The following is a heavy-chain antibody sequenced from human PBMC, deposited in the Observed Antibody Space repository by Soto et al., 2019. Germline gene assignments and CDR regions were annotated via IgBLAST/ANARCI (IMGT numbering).Heavy chain of an antibody. CDR2: VSASGLNT. J-gene: IGHJ4*02. V-gene: IGHV3-23*01. CDR1: GFTFSTYA. Sequence: PGGSLRLSCAASGFTFSTYAMAWVRQAPGKGLEWVSGVSASGLNTDYADTVKGRFYISRDNSKNTVSLHMNSLRAEDTAIYYCASLDTARIQIAGYWGQGIQVTVSS. D-gene: IGHD5-18*01. CDR3: ASLDTARIQIAGY.